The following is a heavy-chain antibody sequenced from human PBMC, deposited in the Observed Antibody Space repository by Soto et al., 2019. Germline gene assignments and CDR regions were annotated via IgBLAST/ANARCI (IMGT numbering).Heavy chain of an antibody. CDR3: ARDRHYGSGSYYLDY. V-gene: IGHV4-4*02. CDR1: GGSISSSNW. CDR2: IYHSGST. J-gene: IGHJ4*02. D-gene: IGHD3-10*01. Sequence: QVQLQESGPGLVKPSGTLSLTCAVSGGSISSSNWWSWVRQPPGKGLEWIGEIYHSGSTNYNPSLTSRVTISVDKSKNQFSLTLSSVTAADTAVYYCARDRHYGSGSYYLDYWGQGTLVTVSS.